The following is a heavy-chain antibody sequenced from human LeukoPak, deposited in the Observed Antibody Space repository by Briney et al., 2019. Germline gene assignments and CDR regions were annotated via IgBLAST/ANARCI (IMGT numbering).Heavy chain of an antibody. D-gene: IGHD3-10*01. V-gene: IGHV1-2*02. Sequence: ASVKVSCKASGYTFINYYIHWVRQAPGQGLEWMGWIHPRSGETNYAYKFRGRVTMTRDTSISTTYMDLGGLGSDDTAVYYCARDGEYGTGSYYRGCFDYWGQGTLVTVSS. CDR2: IHPRSGET. J-gene: IGHJ4*02. CDR1: GYTFINYY. CDR3: ARDGEYGTGSYYRGCFDY.